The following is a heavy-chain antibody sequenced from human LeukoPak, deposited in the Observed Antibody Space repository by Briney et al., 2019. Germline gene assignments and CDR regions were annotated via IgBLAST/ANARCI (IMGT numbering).Heavy chain of an antibody. V-gene: IGHV3-30-3*01. J-gene: IGHJ5*02. CDR1: GFTFSSYA. D-gene: IGHD2-2*01. CDR2: ISYDGSNK. Sequence: GRSLRLSCAASGFTFSSYAMHWVRQAPGKGLEWVAVISYDGSNKYYADSVKGRFTISRDNSKNTLYLQMNSLRAEDTAVYYCAKDFTSRVPRGLFDPWGQGTLVTVSS. CDR3: AKDFTSRVPRGLFDP.